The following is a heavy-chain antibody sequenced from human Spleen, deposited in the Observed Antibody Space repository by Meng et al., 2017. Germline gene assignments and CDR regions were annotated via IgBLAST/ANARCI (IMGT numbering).Heavy chain of an antibody. Sequence: ASVKVSCKASGYTFTGYYMHWVRQAPGQGLEWMGWINPNSGDTNSAQQFQGRVTMTRDTSTSTVYMELSSLRSEDTAVYYCARTNWNDPRLAFDVWGQGTMVTVSS. CDR2: INPNSGDT. CDR1: GYTFTGYY. V-gene: IGHV1-2*02. D-gene: IGHD1-20*01. J-gene: IGHJ3*01. CDR3: ARTNWNDPRLAFDV.